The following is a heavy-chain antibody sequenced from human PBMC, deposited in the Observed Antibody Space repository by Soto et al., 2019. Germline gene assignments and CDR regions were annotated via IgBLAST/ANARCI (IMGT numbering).Heavy chain of an antibody. CDR1: GYPVTAYY. D-gene: IGHD3-3*01. V-gene: IGHV1-2*02. CDR2: INPATGAA. J-gene: IGHJ3*02. CDR3: ARGGGVGVAGSAAFDM. Sequence: QLHLVQSGAVVKKPGASVTVSCSASGYPVTAYYMHWVRQAPGRGLEWMGGINPATGAAKYTQTSQGGVTMTRDTSTGTVFMDLSGLTSEDTAAFYCARGGGVGVAGSAAFDMWGQGTLVTVSS.